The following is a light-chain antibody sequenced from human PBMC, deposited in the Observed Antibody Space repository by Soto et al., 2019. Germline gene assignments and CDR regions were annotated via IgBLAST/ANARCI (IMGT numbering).Light chain of an antibody. Sequence: QSVLTQPPSLSVAPGQRVTISCTGSSSNIGAGYDVHWYQQLPGTAPKLLIYGNTNRPSGVPDRFSGSKSGSSASLAITGLQAEDEADYYCQSYDSSLHASVFGTGTKVTVL. CDR2: GNT. V-gene: IGLV1-40*01. J-gene: IGLJ1*01. CDR1: SSNIGAGYD. CDR3: QSYDSSLHASV.